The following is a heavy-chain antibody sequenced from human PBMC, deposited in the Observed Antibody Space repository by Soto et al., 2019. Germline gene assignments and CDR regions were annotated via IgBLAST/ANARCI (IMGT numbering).Heavy chain of an antibody. CDR1: GGTFSSYA. J-gene: IGHJ4*02. CDR3: ARGVQGGRYYYDSSGTLHFDY. Sequence: SVKVSCKASGGTFSSYAISWVRQAPGRGLEWMGGIIPIFGTANYAQKFQGRVTITADESTSTAYMELSSLRSEDTAVYYCARGVQGGRYYYDSSGTLHFDYWGQGTLVTVSS. D-gene: IGHD3-22*01. V-gene: IGHV1-69*13. CDR2: IIPIFGTA.